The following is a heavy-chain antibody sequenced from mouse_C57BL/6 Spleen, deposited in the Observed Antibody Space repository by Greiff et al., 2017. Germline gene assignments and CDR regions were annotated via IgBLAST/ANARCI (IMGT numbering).Heavy chain of an antibody. V-gene: IGHV5-9-1*02. Sequence: EVKLMESGEGLVKPGGSLKLSCAASGFTFSSYAMSWVRQTPEKRLEWVAYISSGGDYIYYADTVKGRFTISRDNARNTLYLQMSSLKSEDTAMYYWTRVGTPWYFDVWGTGTTVTVSS. D-gene: IGHD4-1*01. CDR3: TRVGTPWYFDV. CDR1: GFTFSSYA. CDR2: ISSGGDYI. J-gene: IGHJ1*03.